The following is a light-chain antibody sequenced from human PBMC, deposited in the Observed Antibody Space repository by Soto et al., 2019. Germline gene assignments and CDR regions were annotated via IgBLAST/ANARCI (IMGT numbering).Light chain of an antibody. CDR1: QSLLHSNGYNY. V-gene: IGKV2-28*01. CDR2: LGS. J-gene: IGKJ2*01. CDR3: MQALQTSYT. Sequence: DIVMTQSPLSLPVTPGEPASISCRSSQSLLHSNGYNYLDWYLQKPGQSPQLLIYLGSNRASGVYDXXSGSGSGTDFTLKISRVEAEDVGVYYCMQALQTSYTFGQGTKLEIK.